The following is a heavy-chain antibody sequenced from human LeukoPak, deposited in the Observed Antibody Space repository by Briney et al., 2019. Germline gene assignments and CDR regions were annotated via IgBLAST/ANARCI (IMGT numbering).Heavy chain of an antibody. V-gene: IGHV3-13*01. CDR3: ARGVTFGGLDY. CDR2: IGTAGDT. Sequence: LAGGSLRLSCAASRFTFSIYDMHWVRQTPGKGLEWVSTIGTAGDTYYPGSVKGRFTISRENAKNSLSLQMNSLRAEDTAVYYCARGVTFGGLDYWGQGTLVTVSS. CDR1: RFTFSIYD. J-gene: IGHJ4*02. D-gene: IGHD3-16*01.